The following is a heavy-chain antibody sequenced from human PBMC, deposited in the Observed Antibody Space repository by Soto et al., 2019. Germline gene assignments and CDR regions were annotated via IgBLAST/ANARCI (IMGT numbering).Heavy chain of an antibody. CDR3: ARRINYYDYVPGEYYGMDV. CDR2: IIPIFGTA. V-gene: IGHV1-69*01. CDR1: GGTFSSYA. Sequence: QVQLVQSGAEVKKPGSSVKVSCKASGGTFSSYAISWVRQAPGQGHEWMGGIIPIFGTANYAQKFQGRVTITADESTSTAYMELSSLRSEDTAVYYCARRINYYDYVPGEYYGMDVWGQGTTVTVSS. D-gene: IGHD3-22*01. J-gene: IGHJ6*02.